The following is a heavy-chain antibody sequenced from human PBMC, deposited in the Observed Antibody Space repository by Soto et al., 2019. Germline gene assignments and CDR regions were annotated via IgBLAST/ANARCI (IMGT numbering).Heavy chain of an antibody. CDR1: GGSISSSSYY. CDR3: ARWYSSSWYKAFDI. CDR2: IYYSGST. V-gene: IGHV4-39*01. D-gene: IGHD6-13*01. J-gene: IGHJ3*02. Sequence: SETLSLTCTVSGGSISSSSYYWGWIRQPPGKGLEWIGSIYYSGSTYYNPSLKSRVTISVDTSKNQFSLKLSSVTAADTAVYYCARWYSSSWYKAFDIWGQGTMVTVSS.